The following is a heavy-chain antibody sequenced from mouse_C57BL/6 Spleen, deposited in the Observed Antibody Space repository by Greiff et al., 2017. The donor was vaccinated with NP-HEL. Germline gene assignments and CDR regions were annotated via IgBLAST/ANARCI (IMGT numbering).Heavy chain of an antibody. V-gene: IGHV1-69*01. Sequence: VQLQQPGAELVMPGASVKLSCKASGYTFTSYWMHWVKQRPGQGLEWIGEIDPSDSYTNSNQKFKGKSTLTVDKSSSTAYMQLSSLTSEDSAVYYCARSDAYWGQGTLVTVSA. CDR3: ARSDAY. J-gene: IGHJ3*01. CDR2: IDPSDSYT. CDR1: GYTFTSYW.